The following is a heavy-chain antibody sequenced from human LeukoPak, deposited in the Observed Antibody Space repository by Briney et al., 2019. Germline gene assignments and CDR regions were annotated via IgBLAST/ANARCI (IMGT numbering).Heavy chain of an antibody. D-gene: IGHD6-6*01. J-gene: IGHJ5*02. Sequence: PGRSLRLSCAASGFTFSSYGMHWVRQAPGKGLEWVAVISYDGSNKYYADSVKGRFTISRDNPKNTLYLQMNSLRAEDTAVYYCARLFSSSSLLFDPWGQGTLVTVSS. CDR1: GFTFSSYG. V-gene: IGHV3-30*03. CDR3: ARLFSSSSLLFDP. CDR2: ISYDGSNK.